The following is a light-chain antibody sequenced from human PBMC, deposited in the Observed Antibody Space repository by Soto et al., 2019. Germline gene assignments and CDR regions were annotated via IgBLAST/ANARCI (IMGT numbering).Light chain of an antibody. J-gene: IGLJ2*01. V-gene: IGLV2-8*01. CDR1: SSDVGGYNY. CDR3: SSYGGSNNLV. CDR2: EVS. Sequence: QSALTQPPSASGSPGQSVTISCTGTSSDVGGYNYVSWYQQYPGKAPKLMIYEVSKRPSGVPDRFSGYKSGNTASLTVSGLQAEDEADYYCSSYGGSNNLVFGGGTKLTVL.